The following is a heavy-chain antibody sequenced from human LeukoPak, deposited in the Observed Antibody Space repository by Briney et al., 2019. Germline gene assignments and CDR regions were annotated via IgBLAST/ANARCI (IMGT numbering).Heavy chain of an antibody. Sequence: GGSLRLSCAASGFSFSNYGMNWVRQAPGKGLEWVSAVSDDGRNTYYADSVKGRFTISRDNSKNTLYLQMNSLKAEDTAVYYCARHLGPDIWGQGTKVTVSS. CDR2: VSDDGRNT. CDR1: GFSFSNYG. V-gene: IGHV3-23*01. J-gene: IGHJ3*02. CDR3: ARHLGPDI.